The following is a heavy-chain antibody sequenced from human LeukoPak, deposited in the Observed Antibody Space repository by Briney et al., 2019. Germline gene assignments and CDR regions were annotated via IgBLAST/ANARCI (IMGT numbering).Heavy chain of an antibody. J-gene: IGHJ4*02. V-gene: IGHV1-46*01. CDR2: INPSGGLT. CDR3: AREIDDYGDY. Sequence: APEKISCKAPGYTFSISKMHWGRHAPAQGLEWMGIINPSGGLTSYAQKFQGRVNMTRDTATCAVYMELSSLRAEDTVVYYCAREIDDYGDYWGQGAMVTVSS. CDR1: GYTFSISK.